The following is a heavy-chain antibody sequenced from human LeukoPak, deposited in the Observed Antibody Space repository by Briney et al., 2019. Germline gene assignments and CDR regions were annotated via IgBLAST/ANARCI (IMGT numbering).Heavy chain of an antibody. V-gene: IGHV3-74*01. J-gene: IGHJ4*02. CDR1: GFTFSSYW. CDR3: AIWTDDFWRTYDY. CDR2: INTDGSST. D-gene: IGHD3-3*01. Sequence: GGSLRLSCAASGFTFSSYWMHWVRQAPGKGLVWVSRINTDGSSTSYADSVKGRFTISRDNAKNTLYLQMNSLRAEDTAVYYCAIWTDDFWRTYDYWGQGTLVTVSS.